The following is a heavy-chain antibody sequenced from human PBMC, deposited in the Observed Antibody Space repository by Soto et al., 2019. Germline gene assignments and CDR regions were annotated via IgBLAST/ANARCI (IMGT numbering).Heavy chain of an antibody. J-gene: IGHJ4*02. D-gene: IGHD2-21*02. CDR2: ITGNAANT. V-gene: IGHV3-23*01. CDR1: RFTFGGYA. CDR3: AKAARDCGGDCYSSYFDS. Sequence: SGGSLRLSCSASRFTFGGYAMSWVRQAPGKGLEWVSGITGNAANTVYADSVKGRFTISRDNSKNALYLQLNSLRAEDTAVYFCAKAARDCGGDCYSSYFDSWGQGALVTVSS.